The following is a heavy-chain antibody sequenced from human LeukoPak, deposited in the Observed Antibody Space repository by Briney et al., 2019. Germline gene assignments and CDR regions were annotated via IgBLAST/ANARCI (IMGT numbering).Heavy chain of an antibody. CDR1: GYTFTTYA. Sequence: ASMKVSCKASGYTFTTYAIHWVRQAPGRSLEWMGWINAGNGNTKYSQKFQGRVTITRDTSASTAYMELSSLRSEDTAVYYCARDEGDLYCSSTSCSENWFDPWGQGTLVTVSS. J-gene: IGHJ5*02. V-gene: IGHV1-3*01. D-gene: IGHD2-2*01. CDR3: ARDEGDLYCSSTSCSENWFDP. CDR2: INAGNGNT.